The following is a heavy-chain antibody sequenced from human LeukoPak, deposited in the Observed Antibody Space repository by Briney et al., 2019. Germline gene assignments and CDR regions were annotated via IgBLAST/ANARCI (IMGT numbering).Heavy chain of an antibody. J-gene: IGHJ4*02. CDR1: GGSIRRGVYY. D-gene: IGHD3-3*01. CDR3: ARGRLVSITIFGVVIVY. CDR2: IYYSGSA. V-gene: IGHV4-31*03. Sequence: PSQTLSLTCNFSGGSIRRGVYYWRWIRQHPGKGLEWIGYIYYSGSAYYNPSLKSRLTISVDTSKNQFSLNLSSVTAADTAVYYCARGRLVSITIFGVVIVYWGQGTLVTVSS.